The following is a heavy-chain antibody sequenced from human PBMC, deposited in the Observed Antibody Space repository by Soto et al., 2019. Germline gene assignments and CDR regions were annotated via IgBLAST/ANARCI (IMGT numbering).Heavy chain of an antibody. V-gene: IGHV1-69*01. CDR3: ARKLVVINVAKTRARGAFDI. J-gene: IGHJ3*02. Sequence: VKVSCKASGGTFSSYAISWVRQAPGQGLEWMGGIIPIFGTANYAQKFQGRVTITADESTSTAYMELSSLRSEDTAVYYCARKLVVINVAKTRARGAFDIWGQGTMVTVSS. CDR1: GGTFSSYA. D-gene: IGHD3-22*01. CDR2: IIPIFGTA.